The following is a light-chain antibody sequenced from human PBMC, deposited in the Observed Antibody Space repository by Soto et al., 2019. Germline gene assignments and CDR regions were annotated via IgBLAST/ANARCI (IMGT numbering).Light chain of an antibody. CDR1: SGYSNYK. V-gene: IGLV9-49*01. J-gene: IGLJ3*02. CDR2: VGTGGIVG. CDR3: GADQGMGSKLFGV. Sequence: QLVLTQPPSASASLGASVTLTCTLSSGYSNYKVDWYQQRPGKGPRFVMRVGTGGIVGSKGDGIPDRFSVLGSGLNRYLTIKKRQEGDGGDYPWGADQGMGSKLFGVFGGGAK.